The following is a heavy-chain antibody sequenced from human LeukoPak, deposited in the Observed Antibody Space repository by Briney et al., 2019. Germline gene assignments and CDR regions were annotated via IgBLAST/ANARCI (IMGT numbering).Heavy chain of an antibody. Sequence: GVSLRLSCAASGFTFGSYWMHWVRQAPGKGLVWVSRIKNDGKITTYADSVKGRFTTSRDNAKNTFYLQMNSLRVEDTAVYYCLLIILGGSSQHWGQGTLVTVSS. CDR2: IKNDGKIT. CDR1: GFTFGSYW. V-gene: IGHV3-74*01. D-gene: IGHD3-3*01. J-gene: IGHJ1*01. CDR3: LLIILGGSSQH.